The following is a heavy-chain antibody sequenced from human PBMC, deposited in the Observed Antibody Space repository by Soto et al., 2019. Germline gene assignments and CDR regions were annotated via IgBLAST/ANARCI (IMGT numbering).Heavy chain of an antibody. D-gene: IGHD2-21*01. CDR2: IRSTPYGGKT. CDR1: GFTFGNYA. J-gene: IGHJ4*02. Sequence: GGSLRLSCSASGFTFGNYAFNWFRQAPGKGLEWVGFIRSTPYGGKTEYAASVEGRFTISRDDSKNIAYLQMNSLKTEDTAVYYFVRFSLASCDRLSDSWGQGTFVSVSS. CDR3: VRFSLASCDRLSDS. V-gene: IGHV3-49*03.